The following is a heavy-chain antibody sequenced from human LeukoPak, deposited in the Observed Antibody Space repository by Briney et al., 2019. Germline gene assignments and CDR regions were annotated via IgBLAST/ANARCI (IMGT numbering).Heavy chain of an antibody. J-gene: IGHJ4*02. CDR1: GFTFSSYS. CDR3: ARGPPYAGGYYVGDY. Sequence: PGGSLRLSCAASGFTFSSYSMNWVRQAPGKGLEWVSYISSSSSTIYYADSVKGRFTISRDNAKNTLYLQMNILKAEDTAIYYCARGPPYAGGYYVGDYWGQGILVTVSS. CDR2: ISSSSSTI. V-gene: IGHV3-48*04. D-gene: IGHD1-26*01.